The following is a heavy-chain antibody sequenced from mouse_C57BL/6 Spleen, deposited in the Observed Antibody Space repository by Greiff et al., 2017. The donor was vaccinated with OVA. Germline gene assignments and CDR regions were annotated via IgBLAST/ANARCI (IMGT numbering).Heavy chain of an antibody. CDR1: GYTFTEYT. CDR2: FYPGSGSI. J-gene: IGHJ2*01. CDR3: ARHEDGYDGGYYFDY. Sequence: LVESGAELVKPGASVKLSCKASGYTFTEYTIHWVKQRSGQGLEWIGWFYPGSGSIKYNEKFKDKATLTADKSSSTVYMELSRLTSEDSAVYFCARHEDGYDGGYYFDYWGQGTTLTVSS. V-gene: IGHV1-62-2*01. D-gene: IGHD2-2*01.